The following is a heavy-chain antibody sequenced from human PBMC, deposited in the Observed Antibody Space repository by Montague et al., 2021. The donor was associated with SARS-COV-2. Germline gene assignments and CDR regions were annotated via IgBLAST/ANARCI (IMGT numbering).Heavy chain of an antibody. CDR2: IFYTGST. V-gene: IGHV4-59*01. J-gene: IGHJ4*02. D-gene: IGHD2-15*01. CDR3: ARAQNICFIANCVNYFDL. CDR1: GGSTSNYY. Sequence: SETLSLTCSVSGGSTSNYYWTWIRQSPGKGLQWIGYIFYTGSTKFNPSLKNRVSMSLDTSKNHFSLRLSAVTAADTARYYCARAQNICFIANCVNYFDLWGLGALVTVSS.